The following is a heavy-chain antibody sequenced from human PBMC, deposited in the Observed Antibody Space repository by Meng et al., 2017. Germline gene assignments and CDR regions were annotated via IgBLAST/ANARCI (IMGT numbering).Heavy chain of an antibody. V-gene: IGHV1-18*01. CDR1: GYTFTRYG. D-gene: IGHD6-19*01. Sequence: QRQLVQSGVEVKKPGASVKVSCKASGYTFTRYGMSGVQRAPGQGHGWMGWISAYNGNTNYAQKLQGRVPMTTDTSTSTAYMELRSLRSDDTAVYYCARGGIAVAIDYWGQGTLVTVSS. CDR2: ISAYNGNT. CDR3: ARGGIAVAIDY. J-gene: IGHJ4*02.